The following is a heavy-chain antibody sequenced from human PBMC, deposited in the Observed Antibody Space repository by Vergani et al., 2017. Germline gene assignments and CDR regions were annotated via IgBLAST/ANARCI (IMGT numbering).Heavy chain of an antibody. CDR3: AKAGIAVACTGYYYYMDV. CDR2: ISYDGSNK. D-gene: IGHD6-19*01. Sequence: QVQLVESGGGVVQPGRSLRLSCAASGFTFSSYGMHWVCQAPGKGLEWVAVISYDGSNKYYADSVKGRFTISRDNSKNTLYRQMNSLRAEDTAVFYCAKAGIAVACTGYYYYMDVWGKGTTVTVSS. CDR1: GFTFSSYG. V-gene: IGHV3-30*18. J-gene: IGHJ6*03.